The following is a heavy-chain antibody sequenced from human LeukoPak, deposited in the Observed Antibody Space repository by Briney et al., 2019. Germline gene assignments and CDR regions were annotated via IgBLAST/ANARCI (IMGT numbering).Heavy chain of an antibody. V-gene: IGHV1-8*01. CDR1: GYTFTSYD. CDR3: ARGPGYCSSTSCYNYYYYYYMDV. CDR2: MNPTSGNT. Sequence: GASVKVSCKASGYTFTSYDINWVRQATGQGLEWMGWMNPTSGNTGYAQKFQGRVTMTRTTSISTAYMELSSLRSEDTAVYYCARGPGYCSSTSCYNYYYYYYMDVWGKGTTVTVSS. J-gene: IGHJ6*03. D-gene: IGHD2-2*01.